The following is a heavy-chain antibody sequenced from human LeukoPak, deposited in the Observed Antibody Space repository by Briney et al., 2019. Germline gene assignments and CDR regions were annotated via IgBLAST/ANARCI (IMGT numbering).Heavy chain of an antibody. D-gene: IGHD6-19*01. J-gene: IGHJ4*02. CDR1: GFTFSSYG. CDR2: IRYDGSNK. Sequence: PGGSLRLSRAASGFTFSSYGMHWVRQAPGKGLEWVAFIRYDGSNKYYADSVKGRFTISRDNAKNSLYLQMNSLRAEDTAVYYCARSPTGSGWYYFDYWGQGTLVTVSS. CDR3: ARSPTGSGWYYFDY. V-gene: IGHV3-30*02.